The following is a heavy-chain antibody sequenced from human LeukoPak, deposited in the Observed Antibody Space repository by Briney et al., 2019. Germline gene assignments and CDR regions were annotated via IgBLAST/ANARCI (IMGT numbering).Heavy chain of an antibody. V-gene: IGHV3-48*01. Sequence: GGSLRLPCAASGFTFSSYSMNWVRQAPGKGLEWVSYISSSSSTIYYADSVKGRFTISRDNAKNSLYLQMNSLRAEDTAVYYCARVPSLLTVDYWGQGTLVTVSS. D-gene: IGHD4/OR15-4a*01. CDR3: ARVPSLLTVDY. J-gene: IGHJ4*02. CDR2: ISSSSSTI. CDR1: GFTFSSYS.